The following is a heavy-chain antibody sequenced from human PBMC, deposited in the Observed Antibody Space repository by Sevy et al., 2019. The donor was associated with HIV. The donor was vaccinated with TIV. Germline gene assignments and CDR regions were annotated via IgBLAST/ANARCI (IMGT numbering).Heavy chain of an antibody. J-gene: IGHJ3*02. V-gene: IGHV3-74*01. D-gene: IGHD1-26*01. Sequence: GGSLRLSCAASGFTFSSYWMHWVRQAPGKGLVWVSRINSDGSSTSYADSVKGRFTISRDNAKNTLYLQMNSLRAEATAVYYCASAGWLGAGAFDIWGQGTMVTVSS. CDR1: GFTFSSYW. CDR2: INSDGSST. CDR3: ASAGWLGAGAFDI.